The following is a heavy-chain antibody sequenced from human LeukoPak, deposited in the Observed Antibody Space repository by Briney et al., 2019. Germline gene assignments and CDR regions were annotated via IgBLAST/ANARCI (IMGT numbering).Heavy chain of an antibody. Sequence: GGSLRLSCAASGFTFRNYAMSWVRQAPGKGLVWVARINSEGSSTNYADSVKGRFTISRDNAKNTLYLQMNSLRAEDTAVYYCARGQWLVSHWYFDLWGRGTLVTVSS. CDR1: GFTFRNYA. V-gene: IGHV3-74*01. CDR3: ARGQWLVSHWYFDL. CDR2: INSEGSST. D-gene: IGHD6-19*01. J-gene: IGHJ2*01.